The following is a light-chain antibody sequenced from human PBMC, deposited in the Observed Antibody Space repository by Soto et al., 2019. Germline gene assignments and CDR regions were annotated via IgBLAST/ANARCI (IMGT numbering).Light chain of an antibody. V-gene: IGKV3-15*01. CDR1: QSISIN. Sequence: ERVLTQSPGTLSVSPGDRVTLSCRASQSISINLAWYQHKPGQAPRLLIHGASTRATGIPARFSGSGSGTEFTLTISSLQSEDFAVYYCQQYNNWLRTFGQGTKVDIK. J-gene: IGKJ1*01. CDR3: QQYNNWLRT. CDR2: GAS.